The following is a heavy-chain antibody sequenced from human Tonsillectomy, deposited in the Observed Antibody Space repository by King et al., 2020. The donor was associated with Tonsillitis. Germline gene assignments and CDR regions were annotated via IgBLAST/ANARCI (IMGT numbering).Heavy chain of an antibody. CDR3: ARGYSYMYDI. J-gene: IGHJ3*02. CDR2: IGTAGDT. D-gene: IGHD3-16*02. V-gene: IGHV3-13*01. Sequence: DVQLVEFGGGLVQPGGSLRLSCAASGFTFSSYDMHWVRHVTGKGLEWVSAIGTAGDTYYPGSVRGRFTTSRENAKNSLYLQMNSVRAGDTAVYYCARGYSYMYDIWRQGTMVTVSS. CDR1: GFTFSSYD.